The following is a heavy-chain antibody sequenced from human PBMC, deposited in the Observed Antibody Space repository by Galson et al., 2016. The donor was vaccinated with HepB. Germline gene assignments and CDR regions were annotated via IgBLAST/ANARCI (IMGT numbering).Heavy chain of an antibody. CDR1: GFTFSYYY. V-gene: IGHV3-11*06. D-gene: IGHD3-3*01. Sequence: SLRLSCAVSGFTFSYYYVSWIRQAPGKGPQRVSYISSISSHTNYGDSVKGQFTISRDNAKNAVDLQMNSLKPDDTAVYYCAATQYDFLRGDVWGKGTTVTVSS. J-gene: IGHJ6*04. CDR2: ISSISSHT. CDR3: AATQYDFLRGDV.